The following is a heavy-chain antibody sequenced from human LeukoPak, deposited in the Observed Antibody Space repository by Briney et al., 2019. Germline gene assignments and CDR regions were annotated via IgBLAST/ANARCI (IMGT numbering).Heavy chain of an antibody. CDR1: GGSINSGNYH. J-gene: IGHJ3*02. D-gene: IGHD6-19*01. CDR2: IYFSGST. CDR3: AREIAVAGSAFDI. Sequence: PSETLSLTCTVSGGSINSGNYHWSWIRQPPGKGLEWIGYIYFSGSTYYNPSLKSRVTISVDTPKNQFSLKLSSVTAADTAVYYCAREIAVAGSAFDIWGQGTTVTVSS. V-gene: IGHV4-30-4*08.